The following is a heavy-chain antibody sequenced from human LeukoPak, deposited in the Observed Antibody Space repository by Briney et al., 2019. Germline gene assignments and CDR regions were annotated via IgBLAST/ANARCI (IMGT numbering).Heavy chain of an antibody. Sequence: LSLTCTVSGYSISSGYYWGWIRQPPGKGLEWVSYISSSGSSIYYTDSVKGRFTISRDNAKNSLYLQMNSLRAEDTAVYYCAKEGIRPYYDILTGYYPDYWGQGTLVTVSS. J-gene: IGHJ4*02. CDR3: AKEGIRPYYDILTGYYPDY. CDR1: GYSISSGYY. V-gene: IGHV3-11*04. D-gene: IGHD3-9*01. CDR2: ISSSGSSI.